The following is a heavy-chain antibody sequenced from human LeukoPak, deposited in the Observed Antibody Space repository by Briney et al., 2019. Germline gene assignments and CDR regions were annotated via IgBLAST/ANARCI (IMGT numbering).Heavy chain of an antibody. CDR3: ARPPSRGYSSSFEY. CDR2: IYPDESNI. J-gene: IGHJ4*02. CDR1: GYSFPTYW. V-gene: IGHV5-51*01. Sequence: GESLKISCKGSGYSFPTYWVAWVRQMPGKGLEWMGIIYPDESNIRYSPSFQGQVTISADKSISTTYLQWSSLKASDTAMYYCARPPSRGYSSSFEYWGQGTLVTVSS. D-gene: IGHD2-2*03.